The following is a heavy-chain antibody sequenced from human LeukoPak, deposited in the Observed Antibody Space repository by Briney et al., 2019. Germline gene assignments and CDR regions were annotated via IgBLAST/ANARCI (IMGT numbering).Heavy chain of an antibody. CDR3: AHIRVWFGDLLRYYFDY. CDR2: IYWDDDK. V-gene: IGHV2-5*02. D-gene: IGHD3-10*01. CDR1: GFSLSTTGVG. J-gene: IGHJ4*02. Sequence: SGPTLVNPTQTLTLTCTFSGFSLSTTGVGVGWIRQPPGKALEWLALIYWDDDKRYSPSLKSRLTVTKDTSKNQVVLTMTNMDPVDTATYYCAHIRVWFGDLLRYYFDYWGQGTLVTVSS.